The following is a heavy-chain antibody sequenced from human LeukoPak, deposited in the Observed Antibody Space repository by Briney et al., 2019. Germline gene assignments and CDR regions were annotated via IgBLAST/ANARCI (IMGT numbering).Heavy chain of an antibody. Sequence: GSLRLSCAASGFTFSSYSMNWVRQPPGKGLEWIGEINHSGSTNYNPSLKSRVTISVDTSKNQFSLKLSSVTAADTAVYYCARGKQWLVSGLDYWGQGTLVTVSS. D-gene: IGHD6-19*01. J-gene: IGHJ4*02. V-gene: IGHV4-34*01. CDR2: INHSGST. CDR3: ARGKQWLVSGLDY. CDR1: GFTFSSYS.